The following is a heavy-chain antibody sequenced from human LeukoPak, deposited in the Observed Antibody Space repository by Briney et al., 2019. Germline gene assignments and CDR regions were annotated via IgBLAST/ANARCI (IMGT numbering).Heavy chain of an antibody. Sequence: PGGSLRLSCAASRFTFSSYGMHWVRQAPGKGLEWVAVISYDGSNKYYADSVKGRFTISRDNSKNTLYLQMNSLRAEDTAVYYCAKDLCSTVVTPLCWYFDLWGRGTLVTVSS. V-gene: IGHV3-30*18. J-gene: IGHJ2*01. CDR1: RFTFSSYG. CDR3: AKDLCSTVVTPLCWYFDL. CDR2: ISYDGSNK. D-gene: IGHD4-23*01.